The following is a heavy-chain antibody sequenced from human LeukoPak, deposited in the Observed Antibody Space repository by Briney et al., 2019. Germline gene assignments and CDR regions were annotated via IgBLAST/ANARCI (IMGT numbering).Heavy chain of an antibody. D-gene: IGHD1-20*01. Sequence: GGSLRLSCAASGFTFSSNAMSWVRQAPGKGLEWVSYITGSGGSTLYADSVKGRFTVSRDNSKNTLYLQMNSLRAEDTAVYYCAKANGNWNDRLLDYWGQGTLVTVSS. CDR1: GFTFSSNA. CDR2: ITGSGGST. J-gene: IGHJ4*02. CDR3: AKANGNWNDRLLDY. V-gene: IGHV3-23*01.